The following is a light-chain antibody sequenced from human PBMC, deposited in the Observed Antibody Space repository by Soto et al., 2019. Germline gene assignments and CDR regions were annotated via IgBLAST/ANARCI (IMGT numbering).Light chain of an antibody. CDR1: GSNVGTSY. CDR2: AND. CDR3: AAWYDSLSARV. Sequence: HSVLTQPPSASGTPGQRVTISCSGSGSNVGTSYVYWYQQLPGTAPKLLIYANDQRPSGVPDRFSGSKSGTSASLAISGLRSEDEADYYCAAWYDSLSARVFGGGTKVTVL. V-gene: IGLV1-47*01. J-gene: IGLJ3*02.